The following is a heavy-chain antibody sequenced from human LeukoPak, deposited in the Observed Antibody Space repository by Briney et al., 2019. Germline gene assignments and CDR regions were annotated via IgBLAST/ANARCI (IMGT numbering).Heavy chain of an antibody. J-gene: IGHJ6*03. CDR2: ISPSGGIT. V-gene: IGHV3-23*01. Sequence: GGTLRLSCAASGFTFSSHGMNWVRQAPGKGLEWVSGISPSGGITYYTDSVKGRFTISRDNSKNTLYLQMNSLRAEDTAVYYCAKSPVGTPYYYYYYMDVWGKGTTVTVSS. CDR1: GFTFSSHG. CDR3: AKSPVGTPYYYYYYMDV. D-gene: IGHD6-13*01.